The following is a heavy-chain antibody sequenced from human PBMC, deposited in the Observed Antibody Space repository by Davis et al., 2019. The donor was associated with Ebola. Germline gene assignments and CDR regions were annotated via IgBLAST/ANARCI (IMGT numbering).Heavy chain of an antibody. CDR1: GFTVSSNY. V-gene: IGHV4-4*02. CDR2: IYHSGST. CDR3: ARQDYAAYYYGMDV. J-gene: IGHJ6*02. Sequence: SCAASGFTVSSNYMSWVRQPPGKGLEWIGEIYHSGSTNYNTSLKSRVTISVDKSKNQFSLKLSSVTAADTAVYYCARQDYAAYYYGMDVWGQGTTVTVSS. D-gene: IGHD4-17*01.